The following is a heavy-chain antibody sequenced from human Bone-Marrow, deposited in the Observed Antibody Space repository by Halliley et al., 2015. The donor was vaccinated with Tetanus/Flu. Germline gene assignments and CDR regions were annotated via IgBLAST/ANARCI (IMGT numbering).Heavy chain of an antibody. CDR2: ISSSSNYI. CDR1: GFTFSTYS. V-gene: IGHV3-21*01. J-gene: IGHJ6*02. CDR3: AREICFDSSGYAQDAMGV. D-gene: IGHD3-22*01. Sequence: SLRLSCAASGFTFSTYSMNWVRQDPGKGLDWVSYISSSSNYIYYADSVKGRFTISRDNAKNSLYMQMNRLRAEDTAVYYCAREICFDSSGYAQDAMGVWGQWSPFTVPS.